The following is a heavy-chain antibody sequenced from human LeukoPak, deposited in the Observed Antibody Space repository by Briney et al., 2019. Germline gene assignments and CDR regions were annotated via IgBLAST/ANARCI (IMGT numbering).Heavy chain of an antibody. CDR1: GGSISSYY. V-gene: IGHV4-59*12. CDR2: IYYSEST. Sequence: SETLSLTCTVSGGSISSYYWSWIRQPPGKGLEWIGYIYYSESTNYNPSLKSRVTISVDTSKNQFSLKLSSVTAADTAVYYCARMSGITMIVVVRDDAFDIWGQGTMVTVSS. J-gene: IGHJ3*02. D-gene: IGHD3-22*01. CDR3: ARMSGITMIVVVRDDAFDI.